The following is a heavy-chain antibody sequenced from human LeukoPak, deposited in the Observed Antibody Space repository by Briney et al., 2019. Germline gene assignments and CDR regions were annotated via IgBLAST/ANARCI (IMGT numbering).Heavy chain of an antibody. J-gene: IGHJ4*02. CDR2: ISGSDSSS. D-gene: IGHD5-12*01. V-gene: IGHV3-23*01. CDR1: GFTFSTYA. CDR3: AKFSGYYYFDY. Sequence: GSLRLSCSASGFTFSTYAMSWVRQAPGRGLEWVSSISGSDSSSYYAGSVKGRFTISRDNSKNTLYLQMSSLRAEDTAAYYCAKFSGYYYFDYWGQGTLVTVSS.